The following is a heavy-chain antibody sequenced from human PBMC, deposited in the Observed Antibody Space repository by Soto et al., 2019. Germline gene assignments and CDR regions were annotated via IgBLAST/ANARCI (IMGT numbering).Heavy chain of an antibody. CDR2: IYPGDSDT. CDR1: GYSFTSYW. D-gene: IGHD2-8*01. CDR3: ATQHCTNGVCYMLGAFDI. J-gene: IGHJ3*02. V-gene: IGHV5-51*01. Sequence: GESLKISCKGSGYSFTSYWIGWVRPMPGKGLEWMGIIYPGDSDTRYSPSFQGQVTISADKSISTAYLQWSNLKASDTAMYYCATQHCTNGVCYMLGAFDIWGQGTMVTVSS.